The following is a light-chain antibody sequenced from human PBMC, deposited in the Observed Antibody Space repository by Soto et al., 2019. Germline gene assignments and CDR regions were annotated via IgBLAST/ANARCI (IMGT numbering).Light chain of an antibody. CDR2: SNN. Sequence: QSVLTQPPSASGTPGQRVTISCSGGSSNIGSNTVNWYQQLPGTAPKLLIYSNNQRPSGVPDRFSGSKSGTSASLAISGLQSEDEADYYCAAWDDSLNAYVFGTGTKLTVL. CDR3: AAWDDSLNAYV. CDR1: SSNIGSNT. V-gene: IGLV1-44*01. J-gene: IGLJ1*01.